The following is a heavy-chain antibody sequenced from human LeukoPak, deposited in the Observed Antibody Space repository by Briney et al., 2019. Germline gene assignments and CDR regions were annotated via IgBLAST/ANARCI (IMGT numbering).Heavy chain of an antibody. CDR1: GGTFSSYA. Sequence: SVKVSCKASGGTFSSYAIIWVRQAPGQGLEWMGRIIPIIGIANYAQKFQGRVTITADKSTSTAYMELSSLRSEDTAVYYCARAKAGKNGYYYDSSGYINWFDPWGQGTLVTVSS. CDR3: ARAKAGKNGYYYDSSGYINWFDP. CDR2: IIPIIGIA. V-gene: IGHV1-69*04. J-gene: IGHJ5*02. D-gene: IGHD3-22*01.